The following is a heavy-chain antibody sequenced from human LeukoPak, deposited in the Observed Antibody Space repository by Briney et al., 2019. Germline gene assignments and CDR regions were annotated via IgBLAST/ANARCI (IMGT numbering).Heavy chain of an antibody. CDR1: GGSFSGYY. D-gene: IGHD2-15*01. V-gene: IGHV4-34*01. J-gene: IGHJ4*02. CDR3: ARYATPDVHRDY. Sequence: PSETLSLTCAVYGGSFSGYYWSWIRQPPGKGLEWIGEINHSGSTNYNPSLKSRVTISVDTSKNQFSLKLSSVTAADTAVYYCARYATPDVHRDYWGQGTLVTVSS. CDR2: INHSGST.